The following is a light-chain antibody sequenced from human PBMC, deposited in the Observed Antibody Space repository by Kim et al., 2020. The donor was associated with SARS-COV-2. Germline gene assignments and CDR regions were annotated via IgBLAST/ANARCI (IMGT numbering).Light chain of an antibody. CDR2: DAS. Sequence: DIQMTQFPSTLSASVGDRVTITCRASQSISSWLAWYQQRPGKAPSLLIYDASDLESGVPSRFSGSGSGTEFTLTISSLQPDDFATYDCQQYDSYSYSFGQGTKVDIK. V-gene: IGKV1-5*01. CDR1: QSISSW. CDR3: QQYDSYSYS. J-gene: IGKJ2*03.